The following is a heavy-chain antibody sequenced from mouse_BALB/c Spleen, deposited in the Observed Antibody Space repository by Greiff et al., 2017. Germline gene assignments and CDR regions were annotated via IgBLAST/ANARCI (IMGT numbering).Heavy chain of an antibody. CDR1: GFSLTSYG. V-gene: IGHV2-9*02. Sequence: VHLVESGPGLVAPSQSLSITCTVSGFSLTSYGVHWVRQPPGKGLEWLGVIWAGGSTNYNSALMSRLSISKDNSKSQVFLKMNSLQTDDTAMYYCARDLYDYSAMDYWGQGTSVTVSS. CDR2: IWAGGST. D-gene: IGHD1-1*01. CDR3: ARDLYDYSAMDY. J-gene: IGHJ4*01.